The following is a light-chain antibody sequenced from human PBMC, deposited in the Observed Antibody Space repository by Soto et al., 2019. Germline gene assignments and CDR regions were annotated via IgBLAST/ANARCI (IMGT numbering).Light chain of an antibody. CDR3: NSHTSSGFRV. V-gene: IGLV1-44*01. Sequence: QSVLTQVPSASGTPGQRVTISCSGSSSNIGSNTVNWYQQFPKTAPKLLIYSDNQRPSGVPDRFSGSKSGTSASLGISGLQSEDEADYYCNSHTSSGFRVFGTGTKLTVL. J-gene: IGLJ1*01. CDR2: SDN. CDR1: SSNIGSNT.